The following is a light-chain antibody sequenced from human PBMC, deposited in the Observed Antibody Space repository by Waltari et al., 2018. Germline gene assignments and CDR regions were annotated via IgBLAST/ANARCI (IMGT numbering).Light chain of an antibody. CDR2: GAS. Sequence: TCRDSQGVGIYLNWYQQKPGKAPKLLIYGASTLHSGVPSRFSGSGSGTDFTLTITSLQPEDSATYCCQQSSSTLTFGGGTRVEI. CDR1: QGVGIY. J-gene: IGKJ4*01. CDR3: QQSSSTLT. V-gene: IGKV1-39*01.